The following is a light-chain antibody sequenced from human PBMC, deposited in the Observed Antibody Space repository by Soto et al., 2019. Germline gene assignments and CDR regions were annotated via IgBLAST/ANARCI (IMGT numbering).Light chain of an antibody. J-gene: IGLJ2*01. CDR2: NNN. CDR1: SSNIESNC. Sequence: QSVVTQAPSVSGTPGQRVTISCSGSSSNIESNCVYWYQQLPGTAPKLLIYNNNQRPSGVPDRFSGYKSGTSAYLAITGLRYDDAADYYCATWDDDLYTTIIGGGTRLTVL. CDR3: ATWDDDLYTTI. V-gene: IGLV1-47*02.